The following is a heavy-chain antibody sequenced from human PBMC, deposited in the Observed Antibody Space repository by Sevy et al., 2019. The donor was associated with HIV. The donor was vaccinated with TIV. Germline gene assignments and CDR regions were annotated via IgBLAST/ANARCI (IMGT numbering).Heavy chain of an antibody. D-gene: IGHD3-10*01. CDR2: ISSSSSYM. J-gene: IGHJ4*02. Sequence: GGSLRLSCAASGFTFSTYSMNWARQAPGKGLEWVSSISSSSSYMYYADSVRGRFTISRDNAKNSLYLQMNSLRAEDTAVYYCATNLAWFGSGSHDYWGQGTLVTVSS. CDR3: ATNLAWFGSGSHDY. V-gene: IGHV3-21*01. CDR1: GFTFSTYS.